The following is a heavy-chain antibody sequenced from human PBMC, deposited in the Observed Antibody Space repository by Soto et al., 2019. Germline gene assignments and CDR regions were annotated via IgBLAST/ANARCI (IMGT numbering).Heavy chain of an antibody. CDR1: GGTFSSYA. Sequence: SVKVSCKASGGTFSSYAISWVRQAPGQGLEWMGGIIPIFGTANYAQKFQGRVTITADESTSTAYMELSSLRSEDTAVYYCARDRYSSGNMYGSNYWGQGTLVTVSS. CDR3: ARDRYSSGNMYGSNY. D-gene: IGHD6-19*01. J-gene: IGHJ4*02. CDR2: IIPIFGTA. V-gene: IGHV1-69*13.